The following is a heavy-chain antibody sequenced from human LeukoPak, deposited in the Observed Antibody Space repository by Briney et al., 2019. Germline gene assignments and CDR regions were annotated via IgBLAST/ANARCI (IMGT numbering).Heavy chain of an antibody. Sequence: PSVRVSCKASGGTFSSYAISWVRQAPGQGLEWVGGIIPIFGTANYAQKFQGRVTITADESTSTAYMELSSLRSEDTAVYYCARDSARDIVVVPAAMRFDPWGQGTLVTVSS. V-gene: IGHV1-69*01. CDR2: IIPIFGTA. D-gene: IGHD2-2*01. CDR3: ARDSARDIVVVPAAMRFDP. CDR1: GGTFSSYA. J-gene: IGHJ5*02.